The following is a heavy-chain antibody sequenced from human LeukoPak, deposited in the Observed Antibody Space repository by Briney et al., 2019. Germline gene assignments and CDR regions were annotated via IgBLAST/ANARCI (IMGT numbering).Heavy chain of an antibody. CDR3: SRESGAFSPFGY. V-gene: IGHV4-4*02. D-gene: IGHD1-26*01. Sequence: SETQSLTCGVSGGSISSTNWWSWVRQPPGQGLEWIGEISLSGVTNYNPSLKSRVTMSLDRSKNHLSLTLTSVTAADTAVYYCSRESGAFSPFGYWGQGTLVTVSS. CDR1: GGSISSTNW. CDR2: ISLSGVT. J-gene: IGHJ4*02.